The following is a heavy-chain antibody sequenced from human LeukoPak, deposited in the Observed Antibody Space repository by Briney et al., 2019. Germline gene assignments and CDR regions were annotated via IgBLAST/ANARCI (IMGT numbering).Heavy chain of an antibody. CDR1: GFTFSSYG. D-gene: IGHD3-22*01. CDR3: AILPHQITMIVGDFDY. CDR2: IRYDGSNK. Sequence: GGSLRLSCAASGFTFSSYGMHWVSQAPGKWLEWVAFIRYDGSNKYYADSVKGRFTISRDNSKNTLYLQMNSLRAEDTAVYYCAILPHQITMIVGDFDYWGQGTLVTVSS. V-gene: IGHV3-30*02. J-gene: IGHJ4*02.